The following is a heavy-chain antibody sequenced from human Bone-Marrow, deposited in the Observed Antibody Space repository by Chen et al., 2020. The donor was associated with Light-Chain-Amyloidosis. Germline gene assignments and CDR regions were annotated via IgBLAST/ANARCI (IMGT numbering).Heavy chain of an antibody. D-gene: IGHD5-12*01. V-gene: IGHV5-51*01. CDR3: ARRRDGYNFDY. Sequence: EVQLEQSGPEVKKPGESLKTSCKGSGSPFPNYWIGWVRQMPGKGLEWMGVIYPDDSDARYSPSFEGQVTISADKSITTAYLQWRSLKASDTAMYYCARRRDGYNFDYWGQGTLVTVSS. J-gene: IGHJ4*02. CDR2: IYPDDSDA. CDR1: GSPFPNYW.